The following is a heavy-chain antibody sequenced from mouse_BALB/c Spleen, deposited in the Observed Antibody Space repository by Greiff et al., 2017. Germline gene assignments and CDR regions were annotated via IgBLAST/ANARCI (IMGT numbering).Heavy chain of an antibody. CDR2: INPGSGGT. CDR1: GYAFTNYL. V-gene: IGHV1-54*01. CDR3: ARRYYYAMDY. J-gene: IGHJ4*01. Sequence: QVQLQQPGAELVRPGTSVKVSCKASGYAFTNYLIEWVKQRPGQGLEWIGVINPGSGGTNYNEKFKGKATLTADKSSSTAYMQLSSLTSDDSAVYFCARRYYYAMDYWGQGTSVTVSS. D-gene: IGHD1-1*02.